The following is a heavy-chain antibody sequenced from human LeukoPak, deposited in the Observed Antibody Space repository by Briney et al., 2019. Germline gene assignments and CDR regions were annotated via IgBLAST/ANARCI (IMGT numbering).Heavy chain of an antibody. Sequence: SETLSLTCAVYGGSFSGYYWSWIRQPPGKGLEWIGEINHSGSTNYNPSLKSRVTISVDTSKNQFSLKLSSVTAADTAVYYCARVPGRELWSPYYLGYGMDVWGQGTTVTVSS. V-gene: IGHV4-34*01. CDR3: ARVPGRELWSPYYLGYGMDV. CDR2: INHSGST. CDR1: GGSFSGYY. D-gene: IGHD5-18*01. J-gene: IGHJ6*02.